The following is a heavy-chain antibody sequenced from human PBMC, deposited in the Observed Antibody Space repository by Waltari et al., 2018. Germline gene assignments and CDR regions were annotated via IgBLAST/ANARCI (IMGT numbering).Heavy chain of an antibody. J-gene: IGHJ4*02. CDR1: GSTFSAYY. CDR3: ARDLMTTVTTEFYFDY. D-gene: IGHD4-4*01. CDR2: INPKSGDT. V-gene: IGHV1-2*02. Sequence: QVQLVQSGAEMRKPGASVKFSCQPSGSTFSAYYVHWVRQAPGQGLEWMGWINPKSGDTHYAQNFQGRATMTRDTSISTVYMELSRLTSDDTAVYYCARDLMTTVTTEFYFDYWGQGTLVIISS.